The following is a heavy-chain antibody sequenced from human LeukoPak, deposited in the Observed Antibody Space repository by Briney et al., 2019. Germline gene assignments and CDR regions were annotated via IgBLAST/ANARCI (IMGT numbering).Heavy chain of an antibody. V-gene: IGHV3-7*03. CDR3: ARAIRGYSYVLDY. J-gene: IGHJ4*02. CDR1: GFRFSGYW. D-gene: IGHD5-18*01. CDR2: IKGDGSET. Sequence: GGSLSLSCAASGFRFSGYWMTWVRQAPGKGLEWVANIKGDGSETSYVTSVRGRFTISRDNAKNSLYLQMNSLRAEDTAVYYCARAIRGYSYVLDYWGQGTLVTVSS.